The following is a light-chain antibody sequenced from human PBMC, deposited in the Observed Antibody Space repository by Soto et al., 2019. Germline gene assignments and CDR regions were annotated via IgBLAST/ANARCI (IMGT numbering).Light chain of an antibody. Sequence: DIVLTQTPLSSPVTLEQPASISCRSSQSLVHGDGNTYLSWLQQRPGQPPRLLIYMISNRFSGVPDRFAGSGAGTDFTLRISGVEAEDVGVYYCMQATQAYTFGQGTKLEIK. CDR2: MIS. CDR1: QSLVHGDGNTY. V-gene: IGKV2-24*01. CDR3: MQATQAYT. J-gene: IGKJ2*01.